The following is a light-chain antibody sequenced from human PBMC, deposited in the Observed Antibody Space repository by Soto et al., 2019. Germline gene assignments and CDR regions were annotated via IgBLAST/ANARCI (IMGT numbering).Light chain of an antibody. J-gene: IGKJ2*01. CDR3: QQLNSYPYT. CDR2: AAS. V-gene: IGKV1-9*01. Sequence: DIQLTQSPSFLSASVGDRVTITCRASQGISSYLAWYQQKPGKAPKLLLYAASTLQSGVPSRFSGSGSGTEFTLTISSLQPEDCATYYCQQLNSYPYTFGQGTKLEIK. CDR1: QGISSY.